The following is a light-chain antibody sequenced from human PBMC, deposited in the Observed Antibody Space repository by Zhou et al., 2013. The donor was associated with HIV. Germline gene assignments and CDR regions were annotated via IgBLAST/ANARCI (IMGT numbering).Light chain of an antibody. CDR1: QSISNW. Sequence: DIQMTQSPSTLSASVGDRVTITCRASQSISNWLAWYQQKPGKAPKVLIYQASTLENGVPSRFSGSGSGTEFSLTISSLQPDDFGTYYCQQSNRPWTFGQGTKVEIK. V-gene: IGKV1-5*03. J-gene: IGKJ1*01. CDR3: QQSNRPWT. CDR2: QAS.